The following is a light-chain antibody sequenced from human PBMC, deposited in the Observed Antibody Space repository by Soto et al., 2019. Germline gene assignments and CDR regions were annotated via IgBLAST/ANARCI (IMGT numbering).Light chain of an antibody. J-gene: IGKJ4*01. CDR2: RAS. CDR3: QQYESSPLT. Sequence: EIVLTQSPATLSLSPGERATLSCRASQSVSSALLAWYQQKPGQPPRLLFYRASTRATGIPDRFTGSGSGTDFTLTISRLEPEDFAVYYCQQYESSPLTFGGGTKVEIK. V-gene: IGKV3-20*01. CDR1: QSVSSAL.